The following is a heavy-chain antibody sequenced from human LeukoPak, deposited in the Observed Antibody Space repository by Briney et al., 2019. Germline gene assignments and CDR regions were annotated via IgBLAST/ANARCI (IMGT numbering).Heavy chain of an antibody. CDR3: ARDGLWFGASFYYGMDV. CDR1: GGSISSYY. V-gene: IGHV4-59*01. D-gene: IGHD3-10*01. Sequence: SETLSLTCSVSGGSISSYYWSWIRQPPGKGLEWIGYIYYSGSTNYNPSLKSRVNISVDTSKNQFSLKLSSVTAADTAVYYCARDGLWFGASFYYGMDVWGKGTTVTVSS. CDR2: IYYSGST. J-gene: IGHJ6*04.